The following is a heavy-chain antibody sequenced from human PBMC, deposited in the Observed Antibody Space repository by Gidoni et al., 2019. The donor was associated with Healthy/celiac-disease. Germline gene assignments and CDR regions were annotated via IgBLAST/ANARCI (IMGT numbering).Heavy chain of an antibody. V-gene: IGHV6-1*01. CDR1: GDSASSHSAA. CDR2: TYYRSSWYN. J-gene: IGHJ6*02. CDR3: AREPTYSSGWSPAGSVGDYYYYGMDV. D-gene: IGHD6-19*01. Sequence: VQLQPSGPGLLKPSQPLSLTCSISGDSASSHSAAWNWLGQSPSRALEWLGRTYYRSSWYNDYAVAVRGRITINPDTSRNHFSLLLDSVTPEDSALYYCAREPTYSSGWSPAGSVGDYYYYGMDVWGQGTTVTVSS.